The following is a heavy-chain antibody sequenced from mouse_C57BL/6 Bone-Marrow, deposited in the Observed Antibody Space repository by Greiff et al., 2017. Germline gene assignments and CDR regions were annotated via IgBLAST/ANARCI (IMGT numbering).Heavy chain of an antibody. J-gene: IGHJ3*01. D-gene: IGHD3-2*02. CDR1: GYTFTDYY. Sequence: VQLQQSGAELVRPGASVKLSCKASGYTFTDYYINWVKQRPGQGLEWIARIYPGSGNTYYNEKFKGKATLTAEKSSSTAYMQLSSLTSEDSAVDFGARGQSRHAWYAYWGQGTLVTVSA. CDR2: IYPGSGNT. CDR3: ARGQSRHAWYAY. V-gene: IGHV1-76*01.